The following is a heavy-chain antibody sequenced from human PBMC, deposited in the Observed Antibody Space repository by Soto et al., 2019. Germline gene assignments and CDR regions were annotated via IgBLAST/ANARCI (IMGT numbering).Heavy chain of an antibody. CDR2: IYWDDDE. Sequence: QITLKESGPTLVKPTQTLTLTCTFSGFSLSTTAEGVGWIRQPPGKALEWLALIYWDDDERYSPSLKSRLTSTKDTSKNHVVLTMTNVDPVDTATYYCAHGSCSSADCYPNPYLDYWGQGILVTVSS. CDR3: AHGSCSSADCYPNPYLDY. CDR1: GFSLSTTAEG. J-gene: IGHJ4*02. V-gene: IGHV2-5*02. D-gene: IGHD2-2*01.